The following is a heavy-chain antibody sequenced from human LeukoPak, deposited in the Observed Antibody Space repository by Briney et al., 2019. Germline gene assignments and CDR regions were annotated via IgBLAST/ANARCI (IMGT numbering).Heavy chain of an antibody. J-gene: IGHJ4*02. CDR3: ATLGYCSSTRCLDY. CDR1: GFIFSSYE. CDR2: ISSSGNII. Sequence: PGGSLRLSCTASGFIFSSYEMNWVRQAPGKGLEWVSYISSSGNIIYYADSVKGRFTISRDNAKNSLYLQMNSLRAEDTAVYYCATLGYCSSTRCLDYWGQGPLVTVSS. V-gene: IGHV3-48*03. D-gene: IGHD2-2*01.